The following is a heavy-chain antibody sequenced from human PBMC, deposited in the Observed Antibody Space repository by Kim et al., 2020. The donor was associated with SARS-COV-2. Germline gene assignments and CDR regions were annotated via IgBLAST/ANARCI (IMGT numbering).Heavy chain of an antibody. V-gene: IGHV4-31*03. CDR2: IFHTGST. CDR1: GGSISSGGSY. J-gene: IGHJ4*01. Sequence: SETLSLTCTVSGGSISSGGSYWSWIRQHPGKGLEWIGYIFHTGSTYYNPSLKSRLTISVDTSKNQFSLSLSPVTAADTAVYYCARRNYGGNPGYFDYWG. D-gene: IGHD4-17*01. CDR3: ARRNYGGNPGYFDY.